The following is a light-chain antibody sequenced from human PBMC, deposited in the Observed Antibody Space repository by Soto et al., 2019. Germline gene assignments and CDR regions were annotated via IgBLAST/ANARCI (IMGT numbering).Light chain of an antibody. V-gene: IGKV1-9*01. CDR3: KQLNSFPIP. CDR2: GAS. J-gene: IGKJ3*01. Sequence: IQLTQSPSSLSASVGDRDTISCRAIPGIANVLALYQQKPGKAPKPPIYGASTVQSGVPSRFSGSGSGTDFTLNISSLQPEDFATYYCKQLNSFPIPFGPGTKGDIK. CDR1: PGIANV.